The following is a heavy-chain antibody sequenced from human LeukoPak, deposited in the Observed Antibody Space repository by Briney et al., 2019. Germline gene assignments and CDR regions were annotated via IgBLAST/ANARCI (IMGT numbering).Heavy chain of an antibody. J-gene: IGHJ5*02. V-gene: IGHV4-34*01. CDR1: GFTFSSYR. CDR3: ASLQKNWFDP. CDR2: VNHSGST. Sequence: PGGSLRLSCAASGFTFSSYRMNWIRQPPGKGLEWIGEVNHSGSTNYNPSLKSRVTISVDTSKNQFSLKLSSVTAADTAVYYCASLQKNWFDPWGQGTLVTVSS.